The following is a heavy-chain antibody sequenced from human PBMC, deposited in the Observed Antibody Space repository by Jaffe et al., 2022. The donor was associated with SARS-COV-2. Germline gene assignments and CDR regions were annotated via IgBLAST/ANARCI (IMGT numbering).Heavy chain of an antibody. J-gene: IGHJ2*01. Sequence: QVHLVESGGGVVQPGRSLRLSCAASGFPFSTYTVHWVRQVPGKGLEWVATTSHDGSNKFYADSVKGRFSISRDNSKSTLYLQMNSLRSEDTAVYYCASSTPICSGGDCYHHDWYFDLWGRGTLVAVSS. CDR3: ASSTPICSGGDCYHHDWYFDL. CDR2: TSHDGSNK. D-gene: IGHD2-15*01. CDR1: GFPFSTYT. V-gene: IGHV3-30*14.